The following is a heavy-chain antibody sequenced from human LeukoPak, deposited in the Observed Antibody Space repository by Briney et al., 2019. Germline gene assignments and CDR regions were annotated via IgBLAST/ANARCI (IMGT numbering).Heavy chain of an antibody. V-gene: IGHV4-31*03. D-gene: IGHD2-15*01. CDR3: ARAKYGGSLCEI. Sequence: PSETLSLTCTVSGGDISSGGYCWSWIRQHPGKGLEWIGYIYRSGSTYYNPSLRSRVTISVDTSKNHFSLNLNSVTAADTAVYYCARAKYGGSLCEIWGQGTKVTVSS. J-gene: IGHJ3*02. CDR2: IYRSGST. CDR1: GGDISSGGYC.